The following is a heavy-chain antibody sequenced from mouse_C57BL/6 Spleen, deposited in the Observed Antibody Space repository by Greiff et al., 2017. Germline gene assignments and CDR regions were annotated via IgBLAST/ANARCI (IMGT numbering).Heavy chain of an antibody. CDR1: GFTFSTYG. J-gene: IGHJ4*01. Sequence: EVMLVESGGGLVKPGGSLKLSCAASGFTFSTYGMHWVRQAPEKGLEWVAYISSGSSTIYYADTVKGRFTISRDNAKNTLFLQMTSLRSEDTAMYYCATPIYDGYYDYAMDYWGQGTSVTGSS. CDR2: ISSGSSTI. V-gene: IGHV5-17*01. CDR3: ATPIYDGYYDYAMDY. D-gene: IGHD2-3*01.